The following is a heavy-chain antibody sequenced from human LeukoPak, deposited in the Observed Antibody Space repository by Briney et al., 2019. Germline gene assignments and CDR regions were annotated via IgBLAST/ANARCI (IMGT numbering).Heavy chain of an antibody. D-gene: IGHD6-6*01. Sequence: SETLSLTCSVSGGSLSSLYWSCMRQPPGRGLEWIGYIYYTGSTNYNPSLKSQVTMFVDMSKNQFSLRLSSVTAADTAVYYCARQRAYSSSSPFDYWGQGTLVTVSS. CDR1: GGSLSSLY. CDR3: ARQRAYSSSSPFDY. J-gene: IGHJ4*02. CDR2: IYYTGST. V-gene: IGHV4-59*08.